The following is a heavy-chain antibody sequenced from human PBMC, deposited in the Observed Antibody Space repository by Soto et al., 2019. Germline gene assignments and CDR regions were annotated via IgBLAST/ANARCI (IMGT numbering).Heavy chain of an antibody. Sequence: QITLKESGPTLVKPTQTLTLTCTFSGFSLSTSGVGVGWIRQPQGKSLEWLALIYWDDDKRYSPSLKSRLTITKDTSNNQVVLTMTNMDPVDTATYYCARYGGDSDAFDIWGQGTMVTVSS. CDR1: GFSLSTSGVG. CDR3: ARYGGDSDAFDI. CDR2: IYWDDDK. V-gene: IGHV2-5*02. J-gene: IGHJ3*02. D-gene: IGHD2-21*02.